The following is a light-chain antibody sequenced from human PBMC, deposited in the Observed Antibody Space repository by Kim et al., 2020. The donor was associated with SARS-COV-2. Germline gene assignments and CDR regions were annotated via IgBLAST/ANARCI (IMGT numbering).Light chain of an antibody. CDR1: QGISSL. CDR2: KAS. J-gene: IGKJ5*01. V-gene: IGKV1-5*03. CDR3: QQYNSYSIT. Sequence: ASVGDRVTITCRASQGISSLLAWYQQKPGKAPKLLIYKASSLESGVPSRFSGSGSGTEFTLTISSLQPDDFATYYCQQYNSYSITFGQGTRLEIK.